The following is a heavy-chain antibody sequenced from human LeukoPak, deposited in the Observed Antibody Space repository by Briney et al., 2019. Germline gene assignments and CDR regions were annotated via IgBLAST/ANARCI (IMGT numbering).Heavy chain of an antibody. CDR3: ASSLAGATWGGFDY. D-gene: IGHD1-26*01. J-gene: IGHJ4*02. CDR2: INPSGGST. V-gene: IGHV1-46*01. Sequence: ASVKVSCKASGYTFTNYYMHWVRQAPGQGLEWMGIINPSGGSTRYAQKFQGRVTMTRDMSTSTVYMELSSLRSEDTAVYYCASSLAGATWGGFDYWGQGTLVTVSS. CDR1: GYTFTNYY.